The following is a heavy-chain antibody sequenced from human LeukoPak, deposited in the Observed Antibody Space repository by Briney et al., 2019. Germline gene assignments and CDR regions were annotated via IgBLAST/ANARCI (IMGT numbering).Heavy chain of an antibody. CDR1: GFTFTFCG. V-gene: IGHV3-30*03. Sequence: QTGGSLRLFCQASGFTFTFCGFHWVRQAPGKGLEWVALVSYDGSETFYADSVKGRVTISRDNSKKTMYLQMNSLRAEDMGVYYCAREGDNDLLTGYLGYWGQGTLVTVSS. CDR2: VSYDGSET. J-gene: IGHJ4*02. D-gene: IGHD3-9*01. CDR3: AREGDNDLLTGYLGY.